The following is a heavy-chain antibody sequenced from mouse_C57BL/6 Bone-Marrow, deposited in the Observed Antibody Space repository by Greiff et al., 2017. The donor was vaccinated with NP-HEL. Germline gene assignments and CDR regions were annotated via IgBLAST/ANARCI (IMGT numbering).Heavy chain of an antibody. D-gene: IGHD4-1*01. CDR2: IYPRSGNT. J-gene: IGHJ1*03. V-gene: IGHV1-81*01. CDR1: GYTFTSYG. Sequence: VKLMESGAELARPGASVKLSCKASGYTFTSYGISWVKQRPGQGLEWIGEIYPRSGNTYYNEKFKGKATLTADKSSSTAYMELRSLTSEDSAVYFCAGCWDWYFDVWGTGTTVTVSS. CDR3: AGCWDWYFDV.